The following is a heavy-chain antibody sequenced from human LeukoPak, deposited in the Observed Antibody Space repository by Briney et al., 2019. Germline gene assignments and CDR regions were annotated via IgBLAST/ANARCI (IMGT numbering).Heavy chain of an antibody. CDR2: INPKTGGT. V-gene: IGHV1-2*02. CDR1: GYIFTNHY. CDR3: ARVPGRDYDFYYHMDV. Sequence: ASVKVSCKTSGYIFTNHYIHWVRQAPGQGLEWMGWINPKTGGTNYAQKFQGRVTLTRDTSISTAYMEVSRLRSDDTAVYYCARVPGRDYDFYYHMDVWGKGTTVTVSS. D-gene: IGHD1-14*01. J-gene: IGHJ6*03.